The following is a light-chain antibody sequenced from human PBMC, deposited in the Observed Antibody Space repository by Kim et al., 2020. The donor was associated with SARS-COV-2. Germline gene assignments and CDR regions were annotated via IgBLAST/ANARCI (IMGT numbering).Light chain of an antibody. CDR3: HQYNNWPLT. CDR1: QSVSDN. CDR2: GAS. Sequence: EIVMTQSPATLSVSPGERATLSCRASQSVSDNLAWYQQKPAQAPRLLIYGASTRATGIPDRFSGSGSGTEFTLTISILQSEDFAVYYCHQYNNWPLTFGGGTKVDIK. J-gene: IGKJ4*01. V-gene: IGKV3-15*01.